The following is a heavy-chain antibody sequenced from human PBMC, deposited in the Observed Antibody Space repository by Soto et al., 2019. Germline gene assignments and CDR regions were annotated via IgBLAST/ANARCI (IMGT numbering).Heavy chain of an antibody. J-gene: IGHJ5*02. CDR2: IRAYNGNT. CDR3: ARDSPPFDP. V-gene: IGHV1-18*01. CDR1: GLTFSRLG. Sequence: GGLMKVSLKASGLTFSRLGFSWGRQGPGQGLEWMGWIRAYNGNTNYAQKLQGRVTMTTDTSTSTAYMELRSLRSDVTAVYYCARDSPPFDPWGQGTLVTVSS.